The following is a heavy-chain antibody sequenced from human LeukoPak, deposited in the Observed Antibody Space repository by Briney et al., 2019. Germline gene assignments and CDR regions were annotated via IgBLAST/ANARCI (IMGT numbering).Heavy chain of an antibody. CDR2: ISWDGATT. V-gene: IGHV3-43*01. CDR3: ARSASLERQDY. J-gene: IGHJ4*02. Sequence: PGGSLTLSCAASGFTFDDYTMHWLRQAPGKGLEWVSLISWDGATTYYAGSVKGRFTISRDNSRNSLYLQMNSLRAEDTAVYYCARSASLERQDYWGQGTLVTVSS. CDR1: GFTFDDYT. D-gene: IGHD1-1*01.